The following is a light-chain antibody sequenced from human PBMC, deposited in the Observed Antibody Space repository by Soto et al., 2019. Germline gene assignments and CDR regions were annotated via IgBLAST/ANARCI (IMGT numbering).Light chain of an antibody. CDR3: QQRSNWPRHT. V-gene: IGKV3-11*01. Sequence: EIVLTQSPATLSLSPWERATLSCRASQSVSSYLAWYQQKPGQAPRLLIYDASNRATGIPARFSGSGSGTDFTLTISSLEPEDFAVYYCQQRSNWPRHTFGQGTKLEIK. CDR2: DAS. J-gene: IGKJ2*01. CDR1: QSVSSY.